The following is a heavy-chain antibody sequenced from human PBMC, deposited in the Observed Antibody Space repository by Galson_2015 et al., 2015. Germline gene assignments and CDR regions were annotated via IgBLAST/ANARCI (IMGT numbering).Heavy chain of an antibody. CDR2: ISSSSSTI. D-gene: IGHD2-21*02. Sequence: SLRLSCAASGFTFSSYSMNWVRQAPGKGLEWVSYISSSSSTIYYADSVKGRFTISRDNSKNTLYLQMNSLRAEDTAVYYCARGEWDLTAPLYYYYYMDVWGKGTTVTVSS. V-gene: IGHV3-48*01. CDR1: GFTFSSYS. J-gene: IGHJ6*03. CDR3: ARGEWDLTAPLYYYYYMDV.